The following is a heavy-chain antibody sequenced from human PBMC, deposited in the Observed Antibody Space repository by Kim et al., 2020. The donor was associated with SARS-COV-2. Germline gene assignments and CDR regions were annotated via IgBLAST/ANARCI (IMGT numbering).Heavy chain of an antibody. CDR1: GFTFSSYG. CDR2: ISYDGSNK. V-gene: IGHV3-30*18. D-gene: IGHD1-26*01. Sequence: GGSLRLSCAASGFTFSSYGMHWVRQAPGKGLEWVAVISYDGSNKYYADAVKGRSTISSDNSKNTLSLQMNSLRAEAPAVYCCAKGPSGSYADYWGQGTLVTVSS. CDR3: AKGPSGSYADY. J-gene: IGHJ4*02.